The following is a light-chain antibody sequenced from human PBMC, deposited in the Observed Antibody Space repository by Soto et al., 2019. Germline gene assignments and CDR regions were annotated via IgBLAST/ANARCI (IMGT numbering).Light chain of an antibody. CDR1: QSVSNN. Sequence: EIVMTQSPATLSVSPGERATLSCRASQSVSNNLAWYQQKPGQAPRLLIYGASTRATAIPARFSGSGSGTEFTLTISSLQSEDFAVYFCQQYDNWPYTFGQGTRLEI. J-gene: IGKJ5*01. V-gene: IGKV3-15*01. CDR2: GAS. CDR3: QQYDNWPYT.